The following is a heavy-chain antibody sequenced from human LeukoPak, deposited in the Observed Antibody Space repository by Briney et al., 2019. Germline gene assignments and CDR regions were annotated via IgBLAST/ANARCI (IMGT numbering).Heavy chain of an antibody. J-gene: IGHJ3*02. CDR1: GVSISSISYY. D-gene: IGHD3-22*01. Sequence: PSETLSLTCTVSGVSISSISYYWGWIRQPPGKGLEWIGSIYYSGSTYYNPSLKSRVTISVYTSKNQFSLKLSSVTAADTDVYYCARTMYYYDSGAFDIWGQGTMVTVSS. V-gene: IGHV4-39*01. CDR2: IYYSGST. CDR3: ARTMYYYDSGAFDI.